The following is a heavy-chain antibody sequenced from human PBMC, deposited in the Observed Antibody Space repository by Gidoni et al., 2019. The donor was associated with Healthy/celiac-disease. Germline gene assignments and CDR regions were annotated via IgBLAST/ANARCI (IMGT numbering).Heavy chain of an antibody. CDR1: GFTVSSNY. CDR3: ARDVWFGEMYYYGMDV. Sequence: EVQLVESGGGLVQPGGSLRLSCAASGFTVSSNYMSWVRQAPGKGLGWVSVIYSGGSTYYADSVKGRFTISRDNSKNTLYLQMNSLRAEDTAVYYCARDVWFGEMYYYGMDVWGQGTTVTVSS. V-gene: IGHV3-66*02. J-gene: IGHJ6*02. D-gene: IGHD3-10*01. CDR2: IYSGGST.